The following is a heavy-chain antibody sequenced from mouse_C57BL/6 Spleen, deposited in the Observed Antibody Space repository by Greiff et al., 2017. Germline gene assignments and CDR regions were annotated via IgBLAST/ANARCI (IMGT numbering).Heavy chain of an antibody. Sequence: EVQRVESGGGLVKPGGSLKLSCAASGFTFSSYAMSWVRQTPEKRLEWVATISDGGSYTYYPDNVKGRFTISRDNAKNNLYLQMSHLKSEDTAMYYCARETELGSYFDYWGQGSTLTVSS. V-gene: IGHV5-4*01. CDR3: ARETELGSYFDY. CDR2: ISDGGSYT. D-gene: IGHD4-1*01. CDR1: GFTFSSYA. J-gene: IGHJ2*01.